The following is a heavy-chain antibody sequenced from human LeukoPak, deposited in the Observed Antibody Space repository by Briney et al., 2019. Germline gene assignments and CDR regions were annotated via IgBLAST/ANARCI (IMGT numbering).Heavy chain of an antibody. CDR2: IYHSGST. J-gene: IGHJ4*02. Sequence: PSETLSLTCTVSGYSISSGYYWGWIRQPPGKGLEWIGSIYHSGSTYYNPSLKSRVTISVDTSKNQFSLKLSSVTAADTAVYYCAREKSYYDSSGYAPFDYWGQGTLVTVSS. V-gene: IGHV4-38-2*02. CDR3: AREKSYYDSSGYAPFDY. D-gene: IGHD3-22*01. CDR1: GYSISSGYY.